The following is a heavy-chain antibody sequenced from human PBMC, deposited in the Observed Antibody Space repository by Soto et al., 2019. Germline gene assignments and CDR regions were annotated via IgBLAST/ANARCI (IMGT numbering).Heavy chain of an antibody. CDR1: CFTFSSHG. Sequence: SPSAYCAASCFTFSSHGMHWARPTPGKGLEWVAVIWYDGSNKYYADSVKGRFTISRDNSKNTLYLQMNSLRAEDTAVYYCARDTSGVTVAVNGMDVWGQGTTVTVSS. D-gene: IGHD6-19*01. J-gene: IGHJ6*02. CDR2: IWYDGSNK. V-gene: IGHV3-33*01. CDR3: ARDTSGVTVAVNGMDV.